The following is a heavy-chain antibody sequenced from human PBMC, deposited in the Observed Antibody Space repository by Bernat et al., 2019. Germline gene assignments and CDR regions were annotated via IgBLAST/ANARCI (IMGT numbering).Heavy chain of an antibody. V-gene: IGHV4-59*12. CDR1: GDSINSFY. J-gene: IGHJ5*02. D-gene: IGHD6-13*01. Sequence: QVQLLESGPRLVKPSETLSLTCNVTGDSINSFYWTWIRQPPGKGLEWIGFIYYNGRANYSPSLKGRVTISIATSRKQFSLVLTSVTAADTAVYYCARVSYSGSLYWFDPWGQGALVTVSS. CDR2: IYYNGRA. CDR3: ARVSYSGSLYWFDP.